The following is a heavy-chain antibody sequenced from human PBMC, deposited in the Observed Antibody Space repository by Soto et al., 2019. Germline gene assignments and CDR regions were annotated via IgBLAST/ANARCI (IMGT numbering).Heavy chain of an antibody. CDR1: GYTFTNFG. V-gene: IGHV1-18*01. CDR2: ISAYNGNT. CDR3: ARGIGGLDY. J-gene: IGHJ4*02. D-gene: IGHD2-15*01. Sequence: ASVKVSCKASGYTFTNFGISWVRQAPGQGLEWMGWISAYNGNTKYAQKFQGRVTMTTDTSTSTAYMEVRSLRFEDTAVYYCARGIGGLDYWGQGTLVTVSS.